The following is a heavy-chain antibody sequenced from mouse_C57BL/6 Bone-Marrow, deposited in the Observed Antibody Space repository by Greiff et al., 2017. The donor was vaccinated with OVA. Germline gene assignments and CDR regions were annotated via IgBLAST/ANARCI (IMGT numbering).Heavy chain of an antibody. D-gene: IGHD1-1*01. CDR2: IDPENGDT. CDR1: GFNIKDDY. CDR3: TTPGSSHWYFDV. Sequence: EVQLVESGAELVRPGASVKLSCTASGFNIKDDYMHWVKQRPEQGLEWIGWIDPENGDTEYASKFQGKATITADTSSNTAYLQLSSLTSEDTAVYYCTTPGSSHWYFDVWGTGTTVTVSS. V-gene: IGHV14-4*01. J-gene: IGHJ1*03.